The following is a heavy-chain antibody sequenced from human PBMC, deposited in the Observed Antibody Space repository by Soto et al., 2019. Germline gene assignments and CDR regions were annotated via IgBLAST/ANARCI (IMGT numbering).Heavy chain of an antibody. CDR1: GFTVSSHY. D-gene: IGHD6-19*01. Sequence: EVQLVESGGGLIQPGGSLRLSCAASGFTVSSHYMSWVRQAPGKGLEWVSVIYSGGSTYYADSVKGRFTISRDNSKNTLYLQMNSLRAEDTAVYYCARESGSGWYYFDYWGQGTLVTVSS. CDR3: ARESGSGWYYFDY. CDR2: IYSGGST. J-gene: IGHJ4*02. V-gene: IGHV3-53*01.